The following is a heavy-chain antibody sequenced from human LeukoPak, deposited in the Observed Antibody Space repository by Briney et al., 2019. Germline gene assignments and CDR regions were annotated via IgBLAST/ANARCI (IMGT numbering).Heavy chain of an antibody. CDR2: INHSGST. CDR1: GGSFSGYY. J-gene: IGHJ5*02. D-gene: IGHD3-10*01. V-gene: IGHV4-34*01. CDR3: ARGSAITMVRGVIRRWFDP. Sequence: SETLSLTCAVYGGSFSGYYWSWIRQPPGKGLEWIGEINHSGSTNYNPSLKSRVTISVDTSKNQFSLQLSSVTAADTAVYYCARGSAITMVRGVIRRWFDPWGQGTLVTVSS.